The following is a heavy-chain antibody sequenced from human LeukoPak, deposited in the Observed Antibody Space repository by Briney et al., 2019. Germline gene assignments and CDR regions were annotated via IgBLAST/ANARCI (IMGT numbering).Heavy chain of an antibody. V-gene: IGHV1-2*02. J-gene: IGHJ4*02. CDR2: INPNSGGT. Sequence: ASVKVSCKASGYTFTGYYMHWVRQAPGQGLEWMGWINPNSGGTNYAQKFQGRVTMTRDMSISTAYMELSRLRSDDTAVYYCAREGYDILTGYYFDYWGQGTLVTVSS. CDR1: GYTFTGYY. D-gene: IGHD3-9*01. CDR3: AREGYDILTGYYFDY.